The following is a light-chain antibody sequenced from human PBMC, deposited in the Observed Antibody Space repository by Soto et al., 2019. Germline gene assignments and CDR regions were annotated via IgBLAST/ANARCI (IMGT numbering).Light chain of an antibody. V-gene: IGLV3-10*01. CDR1: ALPKKY. J-gene: IGLJ2*01. Sequence: SYELTQSPSVSVSPGQTARITCSGDALPKKYAYWYQQKSGQAPVLVIYEDSKRPSGIPERFSGSSSGTMATLTISGAQVEDEADYYCYSTDSSGNHRAVFGGGTKVTVL. CDR3: YSTDSSGNHRAV. CDR2: EDS.